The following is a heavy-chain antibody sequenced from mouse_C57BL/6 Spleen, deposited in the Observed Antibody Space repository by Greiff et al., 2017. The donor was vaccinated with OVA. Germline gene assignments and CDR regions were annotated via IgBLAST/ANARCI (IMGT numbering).Heavy chain of an antibody. Sequence: EVKLQQSGPELVKPGASVKISCKASGYTFTDYYMNWVKQSHGKSLEWIGDINPNNGGTSYNQKFKGKATLTVDKSSSTAYMELRSLTSEDSAVYYCARWADYDEGFDYWGQGTTLTVSS. CDR3: ARWADYDEGFDY. D-gene: IGHD2-4*01. V-gene: IGHV1-26*01. CDR2: INPNNGGT. J-gene: IGHJ2*01. CDR1: GYTFTDYY.